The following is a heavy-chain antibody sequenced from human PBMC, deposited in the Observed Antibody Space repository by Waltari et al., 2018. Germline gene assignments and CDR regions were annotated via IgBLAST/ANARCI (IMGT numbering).Heavy chain of an antibody. CDR1: GDSVSGNYW. D-gene: IGHD2-2*01. Sequence: QVQLQESGQGLVKPSGTLSLTCAVSGDSVSGNYWWSWVRQSPEKGREWIGQVHHSGKTHYNPSIQSRVTISVDSPKNHFSLTLKSVTAADTAVYYCAGDRAIGLFFDYWGRGTLVTVSS. V-gene: IGHV4-4*02. CDR3: AGDRAIGLFFDY. J-gene: IGHJ4*02. CDR2: VHHSGKT.